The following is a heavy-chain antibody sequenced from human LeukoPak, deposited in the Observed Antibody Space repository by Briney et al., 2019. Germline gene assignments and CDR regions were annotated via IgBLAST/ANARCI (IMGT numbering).Heavy chain of an antibody. CDR2: FDLDDGVT. CDR3: ATNGLPPALQLTNPGDFHH. V-gene: IGHV1-24*01. J-gene: IGHJ1*01. Sequence: GASVKLSCKVSGYILTELSMHWVRQAPGKGLEWMGGFDLDDGVTVYAQKFQGRVTVTEDTSTNTAYMELSSMRSEDTALYYCATNGLPPALQLTNPGDFHHWGQGSLVTVSS. D-gene: IGHD4/OR15-4a*01. CDR1: GYILTELS.